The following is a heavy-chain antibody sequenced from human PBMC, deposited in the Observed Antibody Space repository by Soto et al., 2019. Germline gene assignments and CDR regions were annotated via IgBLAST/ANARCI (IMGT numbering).Heavy chain of an antibody. CDR2: IYQSGVT. CDR3: AGMPYTSGLRFDP. Sequence: SETLSLTCNMSGDSYSISTYSWSWIRQPPGKALQWIGFIYQSGVTSYNPSLASRVSISLDRSNNQCSLKLKSVTAADTAVYSCAGMPYTSGLRFDPWGPGTLVTVSS. D-gene: IGHD6-19*01. CDR1: GDSYSISTYS. J-gene: IGHJ5*02. V-gene: IGHV4-30-2*01.